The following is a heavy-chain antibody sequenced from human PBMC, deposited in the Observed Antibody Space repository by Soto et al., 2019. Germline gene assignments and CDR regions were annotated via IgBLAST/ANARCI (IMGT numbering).Heavy chain of an antibody. CDR1: GYTITRYY. Sequence: ASVKGSCKASGYTITRYYMRWVRKAPGQGLEWMGIINPSGGSTSYAQKFLGRVTMTRDTSTSTVYMELSSLRSEDTAVYYCARSPYCISTSRYGYYYYGMDVWGQGTTVTVSS. CDR3: ARSPYCISTSRYGYYYYGMDV. CDR2: INPSGGST. J-gene: IGHJ6*02. D-gene: IGHD2-2*01. V-gene: IGHV1-46*01.